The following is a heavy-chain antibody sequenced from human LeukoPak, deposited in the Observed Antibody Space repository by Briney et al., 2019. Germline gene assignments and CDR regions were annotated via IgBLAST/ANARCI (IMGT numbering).Heavy chain of an antibody. CDR2: IDARSGIT. CDR3: ARTYDFGRGPPGDAFDN. D-gene: IGHD3-3*01. V-gene: IGHV3-48*01. Sequence: GGSLRLSCAASGFTFTIFGLNWVRQAPEKGPEWVSYIDARSGITYYADSVQGRFTISRDDARESVFLQMDGLKVDDTAVYYCARTYDFGRGPPGDAFDNWGPGTWVIVSA. J-gene: IGHJ3*02. CDR1: GFTFTIFG.